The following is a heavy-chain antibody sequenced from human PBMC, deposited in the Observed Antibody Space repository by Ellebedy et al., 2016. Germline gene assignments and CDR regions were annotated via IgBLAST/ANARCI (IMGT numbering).Heavy chain of an antibody. CDR2: ISSSSSYI. J-gene: IGHJ4*02. Sequence: GGSLRLXCAASGFTFSSYSMNWVRQAPGKGLEWVSSISSSSSYIYYADSVKGRFTISRDNAKNSLYLQMNSLRAEDTAVYYCAKTNGQYQLLKDFDYWGQGALVTVSS. D-gene: IGHD2-2*01. CDR3: AKTNGQYQLLKDFDY. V-gene: IGHV3-21*01. CDR1: GFTFSSYS.